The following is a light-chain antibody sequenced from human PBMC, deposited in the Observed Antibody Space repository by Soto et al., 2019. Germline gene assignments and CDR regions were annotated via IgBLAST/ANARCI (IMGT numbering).Light chain of an antibody. CDR1: SSDVGAYNY. CDR3: SSYSGSNNFVV. Sequence: QSVLTQPPSASGSPGQSVTISCTGSSSDVGAYNYVSWYQQYPGKAPKLVIYEVIERPSGVPDRFSGSKSGNTASLTVSGRQVADEAAYYCSSYSGSNNFVVFGGGTKLTVL. CDR2: EVI. J-gene: IGLJ2*01. V-gene: IGLV2-8*01.